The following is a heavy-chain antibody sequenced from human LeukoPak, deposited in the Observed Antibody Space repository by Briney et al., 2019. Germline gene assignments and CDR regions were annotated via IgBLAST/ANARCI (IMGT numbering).Heavy chain of an antibody. V-gene: IGHV1-69*04. CDR2: IIPILGMA. CDR3: ARDSHCSGGSCYSGYYYGMDV. J-gene: IGHJ6*02. Sequence: SVNVSCKASGGTFSSYAISWVRQAPGQGLEWMGRIIPILGMANYAQKFQGRVTITADKSTSTAYMELSSLRSEDTAVYYCARDSHCSGGSCYSGYYYGMDVWGQGTTVTVSS. D-gene: IGHD2-15*01. CDR1: GGTFSSYA.